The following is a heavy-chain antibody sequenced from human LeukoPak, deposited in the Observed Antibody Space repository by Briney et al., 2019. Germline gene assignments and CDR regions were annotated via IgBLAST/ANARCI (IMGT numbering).Heavy chain of an antibody. V-gene: IGHV3-30*01. CDR3: ARAISSSWSDFDY. CDR1: GFTFSSCA. J-gene: IGHJ4*02. Sequence: GGSLRLSCAASGFTFSSCAMHWVRQAPGKGLEWVAVISYDGSNKYYADSVKGRFTISRDNSKNTLYLQMNSLRAEDTAVYYCARAISSSWSDFDYWGQGTLVTVSS. D-gene: IGHD6-13*01. CDR2: ISYDGSNK.